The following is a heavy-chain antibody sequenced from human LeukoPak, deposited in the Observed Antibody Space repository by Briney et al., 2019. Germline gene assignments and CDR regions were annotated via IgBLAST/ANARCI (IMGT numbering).Heavy chain of an antibody. CDR1: GYTFAIYG. Sequence: ASVKVSCTASGYTFAIYGMTWVRRAPGQGLGWVGWINTNTGNPTYAQGFTGRFVFSLDTSVSTAYLQISSLKAEDTAVYSCARGGWDIALDYWGQGTLVTVSS. J-gene: IGHJ4*02. CDR3: ARGGWDIALDY. CDR2: INTNTGNP. V-gene: IGHV7-4-1*02. D-gene: IGHD5-12*01.